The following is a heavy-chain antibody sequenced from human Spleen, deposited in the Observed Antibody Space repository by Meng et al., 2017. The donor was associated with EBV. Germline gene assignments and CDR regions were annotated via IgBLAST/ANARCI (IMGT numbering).Heavy chain of an antibody. CDR3: AKSRSSTPGVVDY. CDR1: GASVSGGTYQ. CDR2: IYDVGTT. Sequence: QAQVQASGRGLGEPSEDLSLTFTASGASVSGGTYQWSWIRQPPGKELEWIGYIYDVGTTIYNPSLKSRVIILVDESKNQFSLKMRSVTTADTAVYYCAKSRSSTPGVVDYWGQGTLVTVSS. V-gene: IGHV4-61*01. J-gene: IGHJ4*02. D-gene: IGHD3-10*01.